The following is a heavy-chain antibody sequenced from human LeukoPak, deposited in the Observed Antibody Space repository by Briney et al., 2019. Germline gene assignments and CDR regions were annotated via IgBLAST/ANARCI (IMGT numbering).Heavy chain of an antibody. J-gene: IGHJ6*02. V-gene: IGHV3-30-3*01. CDR3: ARDAPHSSGWRHYYGMDV. D-gene: IGHD6-19*01. CDR1: GFTFSSYA. CDR2: ISYDGSNK. Sequence: GGSLRLSYAASGFTFSSYAMHWVRQAPGKGLEWVAVISYDGSNKYYADSVKGRFTISRDNSKNTLYLQMNSLRAEDTAVYYCARDAPHSSGWRHYYGMDVWGQGTTVTVSS.